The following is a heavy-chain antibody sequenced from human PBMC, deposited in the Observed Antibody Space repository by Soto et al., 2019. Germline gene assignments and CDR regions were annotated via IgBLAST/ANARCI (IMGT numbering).Heavy chain of an antibody. CDR2: IYHSGNT. CDR1: GGSISSSVYS. J-gene: IGHJ4*02. CDR3: ARVHGDYGRYFEY. Sequence: PSETLSLTCAVSGGSISSSVYSWSWIRQPLGKGLEWVGYIYHSGNTYYNPSLKSRVNISADRSKNQFSLKLSSVTAADTAVYFCARVHGDYGRYFEYRGQGTLVTVSS. V-gene: IGHV4-30-2*01. D-gene: IGHD4-17*01.